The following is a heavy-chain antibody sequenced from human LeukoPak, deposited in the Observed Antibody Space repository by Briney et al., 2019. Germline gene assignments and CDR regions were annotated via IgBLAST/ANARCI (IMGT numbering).Heavy chain of an antibody. CDR3: AREGSSSPHQDWFDP. V-gene: IGHV4-31*03. CDR2: IYYSGST. Sequence: SETLSLTCTVSGGSISSGDYYWSWIRQHPGKGLEWIGYIYYSGSTYYNPSLKSRVTISVDTSKNQFSLKLSSVTAADTAVYYCAREGSSSPHQDWFDPWGQGTLVTVSS. CDR1: GGSISSGDYY. D-gene: IGHD6-13*01. J-gene: IGHJ5*02.